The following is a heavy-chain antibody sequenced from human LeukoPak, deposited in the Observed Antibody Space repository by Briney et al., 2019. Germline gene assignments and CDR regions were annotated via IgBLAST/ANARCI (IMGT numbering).Heavy chain of an antibody. CDR3: ARDSPITIFGVVIKGDAFDI. V-gene: IGHV1-18*01. CDR2: IIPIFDTI. J-gene: IGHJ3*02. Sequence: ASVKVSCKASGYTFTSYGVSWVRQAPGQGLEWMGGIIPIFDTINYAQKLQGRVTMTTDTSTSTAYMELRSLRSDDTAVYYCARDSPITIFGVVIKGDAFDIWGQGTMVTVSS. D-gene: IGHD3-3*01. CDR1: GYTFTSYG.